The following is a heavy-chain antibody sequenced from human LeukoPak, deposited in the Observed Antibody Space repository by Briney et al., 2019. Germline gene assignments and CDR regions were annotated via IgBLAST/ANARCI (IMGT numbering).Heavy chain of an antibody. CDR3: ASGAQFY. J-gene: IGHJ4*02. V-gene: IGHV3-66*01. CDR1: GFTLSSYA. D-gene: IGHD1-26*01. CDR2: IYSGGST. Sequence: QSGGSLRLSCAASGFTLSSYAMSWVRQAPGKGLEWVSVIYSGGSTYYADSVKGRFTISRDNSKNTLYLQMNSLRAEDTAVYYCASGAQFYWGQGTLVTVSS.